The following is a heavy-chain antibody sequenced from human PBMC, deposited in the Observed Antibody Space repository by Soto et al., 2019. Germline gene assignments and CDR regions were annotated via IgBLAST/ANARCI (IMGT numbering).Heavy chain of an antibody. V-gene: IGHV3-11*01. Sequence: GGSLRLSCAASGFTFSDYYMSWIRQAPGKGLEWVSYISSSGSTIYYADSVKGRFTISRDNAKNSLYLQMNSLRAEDTAVYYCARDPPGRFLEWHPLRMLDYWGQGTLVTVSS. CDR1: GFTFSDYY. CDR2: ISSSGSTI. D-gene: IGHD3-3*01. CDR3: ARDPPGRFLEWHPLRMLDY. J-gene: IGHJ4*02.